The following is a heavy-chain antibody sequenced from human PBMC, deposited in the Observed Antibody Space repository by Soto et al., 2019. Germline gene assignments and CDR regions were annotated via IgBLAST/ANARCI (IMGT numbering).Heavy chain of an antibody. CDR3: ARYLGVRLGYYGMDV. CDR2: IYYSGST. Sequence: PSKTLSLTCTVSGGSISSGGYYWGWIRQHPGKGLEWIGYIYYSGSTYYNPSLKSRVTISVDTSKNQFSLKLSSVTAADTAVYYCARYLGVRLGYYGMDVWGQGTTVTLSS. J-gene: IGHJ6*02. V-gene: IGHV4-31*03. D-gene: IGHD3-3*01. CDR1: GGSISSGGYY.